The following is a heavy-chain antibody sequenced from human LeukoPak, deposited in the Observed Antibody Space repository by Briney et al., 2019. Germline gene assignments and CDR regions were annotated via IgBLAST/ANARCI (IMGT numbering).Heavy chain of an antibody. V-gene: IGHV4-39*07. J-gene: IGHJ4*02. Sequence: SETLSLTCSVSGDSISSSSYYWGWIRQPPGKGLEWIGTIFYSGSTYYNPSLKSRLTISVDTSKNQFSLKLSSVTAADTAVYYCARDGYGGIDYWGQGILVTVSS. CDR3: ARDGYGGIDY. D-gene: IGHD4-23*01. CDR2: IFYSGST. CDR1: GDSISSSSYY.